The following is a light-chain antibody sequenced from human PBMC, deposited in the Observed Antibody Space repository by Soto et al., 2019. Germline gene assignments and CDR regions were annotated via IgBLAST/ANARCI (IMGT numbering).Light chain of an antibody. V-gene: IGLV2-14*03. CDR3: SSYTTSNTRQIV. CDR1: SSDVGGYNC. CDR2: DVS. Sequence: QSALTQPASVSGSPGQSITISCTGTSSDVGGYNCVSWYQHHPGKAPKLMIFDVSNRPSGVSNRFSGSKSGNTASLTISGLQPEDEADYYCSSYTTSNTRQIVFGTGPKVTVL. J-gene: IGLJ1*01.